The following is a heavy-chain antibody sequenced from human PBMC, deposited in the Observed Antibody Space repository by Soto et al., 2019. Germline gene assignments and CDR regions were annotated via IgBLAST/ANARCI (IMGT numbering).Heavy chain of an antibody. CDR1: GYIFTSYG. Sequence: GASVKVSCKASGYIFTSYGVGWVRQAPGQGLEWMAWISNYNGHTNYAQKFQGRVTMTTDTSTSTAYMELRSLRSDDTAIYYCARARYTSGWLPKISDYWGQGTLVTVSS. J-gene: IGHJ4*02. CDR2: ISNYNGHT. V-gene: IGHV1-18*01. CDR3: ARARYTSGWLPKISDY. D-gene: IGHD6-19*01.